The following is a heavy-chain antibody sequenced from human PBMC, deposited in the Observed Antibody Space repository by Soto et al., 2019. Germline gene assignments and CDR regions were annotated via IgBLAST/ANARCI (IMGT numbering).Heavy chain of an antibody. CDR2: IKSKSDGETA. Sequence: PGGSLRLSCAASGLTFSNVWMTWVRQAPGKGLEWVGRIKSKSDGETADVAAPVKGRFTISRDDSKNTVFLEMNSLKSEDTALYYCAITAMINRDSSTSFDYWGQGTLVTVSS. D-gene: IGHD5-18*01. J-gene: IGHJ4*02. CDR1: GLTFSNVW. CDR3: AITAMINRDSSTSFDY. V-gene: IGHV3-15*01.